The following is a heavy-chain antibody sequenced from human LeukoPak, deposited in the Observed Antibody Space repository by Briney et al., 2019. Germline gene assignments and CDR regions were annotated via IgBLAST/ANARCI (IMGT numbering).Heavy chain of an antibody. CDR2: ISSSSSTI. J-gene: IGHJ4*02. CDR1: GFTFSSYS. D-gene: IGHD2-21*02. V-gene: IGHV3-48*02. Sequence: GGSLRLSCAASGFTFSSYSMNWVRQAPGKGLEWVSYISSSSSTIYYADSVKGRFTISRDNAKNSPYLQMNSLRDEDTAVYYCARGPRYCGGDCYLDYWGQGTLVTVSS. CDR3: ARGPRYCGGDCYLDY.